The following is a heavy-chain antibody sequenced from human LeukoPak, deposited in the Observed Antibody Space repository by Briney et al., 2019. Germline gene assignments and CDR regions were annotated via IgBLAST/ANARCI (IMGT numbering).Heavy chain of an antibody. CDR3: ARRTRHQRSFDP. D-gene: IGHD3/OR15-3a*01. J-gene: IGHJ5*02. CDR2: INHSGST. Sequence: PSETLSLTCAFYGGSFSGYYWSWIRQPPGKGLEWIGEINHSGSTNYNPSLKSRVTISVDTSKNQFSLKLSSVTAADTAVYYCARRTRHQRSFDPWGQGTLVTVSS. V-gene: IGHV4-34*01. CDR1: GGSFSGYY.